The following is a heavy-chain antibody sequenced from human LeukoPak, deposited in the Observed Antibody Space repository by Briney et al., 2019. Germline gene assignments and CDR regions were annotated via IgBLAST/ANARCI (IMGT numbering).Heavy chain of an antibody. Sequence: SETLSLTCTVSGGSISSSTYYWGWIRQPPGKGLEWIGSIYYSGSTYYNPSLKSRVTISVDTSKNQFSLKLSSVTAADTAVYYCARVRATGAFDIWGQGTMVTVSS. J-gene: IGHJ3*02. V-gene: IGHV4-39*01. CDR1: GGSISSSTYY. D-gene: IGHD1-26*01. CDR3: ARVRATGAFDI. CDR2: IYYSGST.